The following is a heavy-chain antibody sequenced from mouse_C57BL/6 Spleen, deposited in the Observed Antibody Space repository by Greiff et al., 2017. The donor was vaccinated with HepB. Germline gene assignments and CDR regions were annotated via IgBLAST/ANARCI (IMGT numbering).Heavy chain of an antibody. CDR2: INPNNGGT. Sequence: EVKLQQSGPELVKPGASVKISCKASGYTFTDYYMNWVKQSHGKSLEWIGDINPNNGGTSYNQKFKGKATLTVDKSSSTAYMELRSLTSEDSAVYYCARSLYYGYHGGYAMDYWGQGTSVTVSS. V-gene: IGHV1-26*01. CDR3: ARSLYYGYHGGYAMDY. J-gene: IGHJ4*01. CDR1: GYTFTDYY. D-gene: IGHD2-2*01.